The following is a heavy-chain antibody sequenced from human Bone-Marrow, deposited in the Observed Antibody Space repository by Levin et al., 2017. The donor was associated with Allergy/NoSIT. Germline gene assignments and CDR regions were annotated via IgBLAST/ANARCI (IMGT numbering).Heavy chain of an antibody. CDR2: IRSESYGGIT. D-gene: IGHD3-3*01. J-gene: IGHJ6*02. Sequence: GESLKISCPASGFTFGDYAMSWFRQAPGKGLEWVGFIRSESYGGITEYAASVKGRFTVSRDDFKSIAYLQMNSLRIEDTAIYYCARYIDYDFRSGAGYYYYYGMDVWGQGTTVTVSS. CDR1: GFTFGDYA. V-gene: IGHV3-49*03. CDR3: ARYIDYDFRSGAGYYYYYGMDV.